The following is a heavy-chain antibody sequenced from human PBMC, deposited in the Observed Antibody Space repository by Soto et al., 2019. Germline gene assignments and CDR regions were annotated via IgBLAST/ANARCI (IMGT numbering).Heavy chain of an antibody. CDR1: GFSFSTFA. Sequence: QTGGSLRLSCAASGFSFSTFAMTWVRQAPGKGLEWVSTIISTGISTYYADSVKGRFTISRANSKNTLYLQMNSLRAEDSAVYYCAKGNYGDYGGFDPWGQGTLATV. D-gene: IGHD4-17*01. CDR2: IISTGIST. J-gene: IGHJ5*02. CDR3: AKGNYGDYGGFDP. V-gene: IGHV3-23*01.